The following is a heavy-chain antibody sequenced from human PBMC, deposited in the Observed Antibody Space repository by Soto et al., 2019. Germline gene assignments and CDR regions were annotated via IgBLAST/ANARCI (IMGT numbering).Heavy chain of an antibody. V-gene: IGHV4-34*01. CDR3: ARGLITGSQYSGGSYYFDS. J-gene: IGHJ4*02. CDR2: INHSGSA. D-gene: IGHD1-26*01. Sequence: QVQLQQSGAGLLKPSETLSLTCDVYGGSFSGYIWTWIRQTPGKGLQWIGQINHSGSANYNPSLNSRATISVPPSNRQFSLELSSVTAAATAVYYCARGLITGSQYSGGSYYFDSWGQGTQVTVSS. CDR1: GGSFSGYI.